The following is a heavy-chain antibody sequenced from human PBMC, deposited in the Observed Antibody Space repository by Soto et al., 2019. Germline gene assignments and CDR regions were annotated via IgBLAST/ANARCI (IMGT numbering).Heavy chain of an antibody. Sequence: GASVKVSCKASGYTFTSYGISWVRQAPGQGLEWMGWISAYNGNTNYAQKLQGRVTMTTDTSTSTAYMELSRLRSDDTAVYYCARGIAAAGIGAYYFDYWGQGTLVTVSS. CDR2: ISAYNGNT. J-gene: IGHJ4*02. V-gene: IGHV1-18*01. D-gene: IGHD6-13*01. CDR1: GYTFTSYG. CDR3: ARGIAAAGIGAYYFDY.